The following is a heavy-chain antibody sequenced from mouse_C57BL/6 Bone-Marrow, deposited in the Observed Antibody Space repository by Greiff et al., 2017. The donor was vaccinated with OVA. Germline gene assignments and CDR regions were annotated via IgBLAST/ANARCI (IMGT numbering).Heavy chain of an antibody. J-gene: IGHJ4*01. CDR1: GYAFTNYL. D-gene: IGHD1-1*01. Sequence: VQLQQSGAELVRPGTSVKVSCKASGYAFTNYLIEWVKQRPGQGLEWIGVINPGSGGTNYNEKLKGKATLTADKSSSTAYMQLSSLTSEDSAVYFCARPPHYYGYAMDYWGQGTSVTVSS. V-gene: IGHV1-54*01. CDR3: ARPPHYYGYAMDY. CDR2: INPGSGGT.